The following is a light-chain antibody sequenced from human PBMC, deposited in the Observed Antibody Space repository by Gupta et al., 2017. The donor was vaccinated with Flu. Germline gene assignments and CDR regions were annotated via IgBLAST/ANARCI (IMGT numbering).Light chain of an antibody. CDR1: QSVSSY. V-gene: IGKV3-11*01. J-gene: IGKJ3*01. CDR2: DAS. Sequence: EIVLTQSPSTLSLSPGERATLSCRASQSVSSYLAWYQQKPGQAPRLLIYDASNRATGVPARFSGSGYGTEFTLTISSREPEDFAVYYCQHRSNCLRTFGHGTKVDIK. CDR3: QHRSNCLRT.